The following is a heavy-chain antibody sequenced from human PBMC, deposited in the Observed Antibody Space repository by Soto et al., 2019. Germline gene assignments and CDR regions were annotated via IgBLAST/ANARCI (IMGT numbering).Heavy chain of an antibody. CDR3: ATSEGDCGGGSCYNYFYYYGMDV. CDR2: LSVGNGDT. D-gene: IGHD2-15*01. CDR1: GDTRTDFS. J-gene: IGHJ6*02. Sequence: ASVKVSCKASGDTRTDFSMHWVRQAPGQRPEWVGWLSVGNGDTKYSQKFQGRVTITRDTSARTAYMELSNLRSEDTAVYYCATSEGDCGGGSCYNYFYYYGMDVWGQGTTVTVSS. V-gene: IGHV1-3*01.